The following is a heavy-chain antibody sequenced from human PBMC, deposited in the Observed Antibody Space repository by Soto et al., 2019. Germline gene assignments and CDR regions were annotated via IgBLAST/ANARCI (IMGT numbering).Heavy chain of an antibody. CDR2: IYYIGSS. Sequence: LSLTCTVSGGSVSGYYWSWIRQSPGKGLEWIAYIYYIGSSNSNPSLKSRVTISVDTSKNQFSLKLSSVTAADTAVYYCARHSNEYRKSLDYWGQGTLVTVSS. V-gene: IGHV4-59*08. D-gene: IGHD1-1*01. CDR1: GGSVSGYY. CDR3: ARHSNEYRKSLDY. J-gene: IGHJ4*02.